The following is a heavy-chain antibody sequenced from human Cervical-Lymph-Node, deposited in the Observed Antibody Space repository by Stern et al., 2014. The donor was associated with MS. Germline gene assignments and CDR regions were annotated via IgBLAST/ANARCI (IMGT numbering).Heavy chain of an antibody. CDR3: ARAMIVGSVFDH. V-gene: IGHV1-2*06. D-gene: IGHD3-10*01. J-gene: IGHJ4*02. CDR2: INANSGGT. CDR1: GYTFGAYY. Sequence: VQLVESGAEVKKSGASMKVSCKASGYTFGAYYMHWVRQAPGQGLEWMGRINANSGGTDSAQKFQGRVTMTRDTSISTVYMELSRLKPDDTAVYYCARAMIVGSVFDHWGQGTLVAVSS.